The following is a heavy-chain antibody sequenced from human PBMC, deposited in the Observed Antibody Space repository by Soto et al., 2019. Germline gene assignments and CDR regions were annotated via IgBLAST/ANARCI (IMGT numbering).Heavy chain of an antibody. J-gene: IGHJ4*02. CDR3: AKARAVRGCSDY. CDR1: GFTFSSYG. V-gene: IGHV3-30*18. D-gene: IGHD6-19*01. CDR2: ISYDGSNK. Sequence: QVQLVESGGGVVQPGRSLRLSCAASGFTFSSYGMHWVRQAPGKGLEWVAVISYDGSNKYYADSVKGRFTISRDNSKNALYLQMNSLRAEDTAVYYCAKARAVRGCSDYWGQGTLVTVSS.